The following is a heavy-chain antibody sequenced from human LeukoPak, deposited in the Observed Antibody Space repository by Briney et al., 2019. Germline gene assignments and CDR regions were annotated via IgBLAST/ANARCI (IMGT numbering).Heavy chain of an antibody. Sequence: GGSLRLSCAASGFTFSSYGMHWVRQAPGKGLEWVAVISYDGSNKYYADSVKGRFTISRDNSKNTLYLQMNSLRAEDTAVYYCAKVPPYSPIPGVRPGQLSDPWGQGTLVTVSS. CDR2: ISYDGSNK. D-gene: IGHD1-1*01. CDR3: AKVPPYSPIPGVRPGQLSDP. CDR1: GFTFSSYG. V-gene: IGHV3-30*18. J-gene: IGHJ5*02.